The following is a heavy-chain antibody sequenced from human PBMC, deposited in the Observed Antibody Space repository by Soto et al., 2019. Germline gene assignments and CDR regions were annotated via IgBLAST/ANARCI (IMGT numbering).Heavy chain of an antibody. Sequence: QVQLQESGPGLVKPSQTLSLACSVSGASISSGGYFWSWIRQLPGKGLEWIGYSHYSGSTYYNPSLKSRVVMSMDTSKNDFSLKLNSVTAADTAVFYCARGFVETAMAFDYWGQGALVTVSS. D-gene: IGHD5-18*01. CDR2: SHYSGST. CDR1: GASISSGGYF. CDR3: ARGFVETAMAFDY. J-gene: IGHJ4*02. V-gene: IGHV4-31*03.